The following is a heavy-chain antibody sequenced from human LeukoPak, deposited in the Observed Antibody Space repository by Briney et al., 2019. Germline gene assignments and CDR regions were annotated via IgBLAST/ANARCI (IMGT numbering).Heavy chain of an antibody. J-gene: IGHJ3*02. CDR3: ARHRRVVRATDVHAFDI. Sequence: SETLSLTCTVSGGSISGYYWCWIRQPPGKGLEWIGYIYTSGSTNYSPSLKSRVTISVDTSKNQFSLKLSSVTAADTAVYYCARHRRVVRATDVHAFDIWGQGTMVTVSS. CDR2: IYTSGST. CDR1: GGSISGYY. V-gene: IGHV4-4*09. D-gene: IGHD1-26*01.